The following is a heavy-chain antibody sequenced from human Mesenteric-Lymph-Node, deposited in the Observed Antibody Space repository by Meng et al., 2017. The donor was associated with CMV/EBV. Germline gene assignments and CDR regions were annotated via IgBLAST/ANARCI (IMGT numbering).Heavy chain of an antibody. CDR3: ARDRGSGFFDY. CDR2: ISYDGSDK. Sequence: GGSLRLSCAASGFRFSSYTMYWVRQAPGKGLEWVAVISYDGSDKHYLDSVKGRFTISRDNFKNTLYLQMSGLRTEDTAMYFCARDRGSGFFDYWGQGTLVTVSS. J-gene: IGHJ4*02. D-gene: IGHD3-10*01. CDR1: GFRFSSYT. V-gene: IGHV3-30*04.